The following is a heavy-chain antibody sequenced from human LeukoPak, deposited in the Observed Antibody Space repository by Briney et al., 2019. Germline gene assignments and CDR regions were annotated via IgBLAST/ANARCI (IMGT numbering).Heavy chain of an antibody. D-gene: IGHD3-22*01. CDR1: GFAFSTYA. Sequence: GGSLRLSCAASGFAFSTYAMHWVRQAPGKGLEYVSGIRSNGGSTYYANSVKGRFTISRDNSKNTLYLQMGSLRVEDTAVYYCARGGLRDSSGYYVADCWGQGTPVTVSS. J-gene: IGHJ4*02. CDR3: ARGGLRDSSGYYVADC. V-gene: IGHV3-64*01. CDR2: IRSNGGST.